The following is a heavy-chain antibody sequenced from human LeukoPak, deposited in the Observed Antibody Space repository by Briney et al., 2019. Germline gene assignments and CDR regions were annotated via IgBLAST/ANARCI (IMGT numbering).Heavy chain of an antibody. J-gene: IGHJ4*02. D-gene: IGHD1-26*01. CDR3: ARMYSGTSYYFDY. CDR1: GVSISTYY. CDR2: FSYSGST. V-gene: IGHV4-59*01. Sequence: SETLSLTCSVSGVSISTYYWIWIRQPPPKGLEGMGFFSYSGSTKYNPSLKSRVTMSVDTSKNQFSLKSTSFTAADTAVYYCARMYSGTSYYFDYWGQGTLVSVSS.